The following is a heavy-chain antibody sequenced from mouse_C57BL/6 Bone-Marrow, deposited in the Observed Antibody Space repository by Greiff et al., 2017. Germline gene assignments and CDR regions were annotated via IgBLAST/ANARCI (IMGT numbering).Heavy chain of an antibody. CDR2: IDTNSGGT. CDR1: GYTFTSYW. J-gene: IGHJ2*01. CDR3: AWGNIYVDDYSHYFDY. Sequence: VQLQQPGAELVKPGASVKLSCKASGYTFTSYWMHWVKPRPGRGLEWIGRIDTNSGGTKYNEKFKSKATLTVAKPSSTAYVQLSCLTSEDAVIYYCAWGNIYVDDYSHYFDYWGQGTTLTVSS. D-gene: IGHD2-4*01. V-gene: IGHV1-72*01.